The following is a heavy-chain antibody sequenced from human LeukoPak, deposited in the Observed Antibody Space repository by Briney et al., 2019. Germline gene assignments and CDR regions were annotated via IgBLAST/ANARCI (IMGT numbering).Heavy chain of an antibody. CDR3: ARGKSMDDSSGYLLDY. J-gene: IGHJ4*02. CDR1: GGSFSGYY. D-gene: IGHD3-22*01. Sequence: PSETLSLTCAVYGGSFSGYYRSWIRQPPGKGLEWIGEINHSGSTNYNPSLKSRVTISVDTSKNQFSLKLSSVTAADTAVYYCARGKSMDDSSGYLLDYWGQGTLVTVSS. CDR2: INHSGST. V-gene: IGHV4-34*01.